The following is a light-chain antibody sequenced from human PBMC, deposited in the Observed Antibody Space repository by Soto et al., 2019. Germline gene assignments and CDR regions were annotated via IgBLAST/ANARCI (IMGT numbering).Light chain of an antibody. Sequence: EIVMTQSPATLSVSPGERATLSCRASQSVSSNLAWYQQKPGQAPRLLIYGASTRATGIPARFSGTGSGTDFTLTVSSLQSEDFAVYYCQQSDNWPPTFGQGTNVEI. CDR3: QQSDNWPPT. CDR1: QSVSSN. CDR2: GAS. J-gene: IGKJ1*01. V-gene: IGKV3-15*01.